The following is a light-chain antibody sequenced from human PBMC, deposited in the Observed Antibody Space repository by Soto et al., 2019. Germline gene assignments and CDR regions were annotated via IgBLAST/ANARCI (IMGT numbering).Light chain of an antibody. Sequence: ELVMTQSPGTLSVSPGERATLSCRASQSVSVNLAWYQQKPGQAPRLLIYGVSTRATGIPDRFSGSGSGTDFTLTISRLEPEDFAVYYCQQYGSSGTFGQGTKVDIK. CDR1: QSVSVN. J-gene: IGKJ1*01. V-gene: IGKV3-20*01. CDR3: QQYGSSGT. CDR2: GVS.